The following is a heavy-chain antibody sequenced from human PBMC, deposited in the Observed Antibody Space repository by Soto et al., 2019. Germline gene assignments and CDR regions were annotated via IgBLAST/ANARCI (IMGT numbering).Heavy chain of an antibody. CDR1: GFTFSDYY. CDR3: ARRSNAFDI. J-gene: IGHJ3*02. Sequence: QVQLVESGGGLVKPGGSLRLSCAASGFTFSDYYMSWIRQSPGRGLEWISYISDNRSNINYADSVKGRFTISRDNAKNSLYLQMDSLRADDTAVYYCARRSNAFDIWGQGTMVTVSS. CDR2: ISDNRSNI. V-gene: IGHV3-11*01.